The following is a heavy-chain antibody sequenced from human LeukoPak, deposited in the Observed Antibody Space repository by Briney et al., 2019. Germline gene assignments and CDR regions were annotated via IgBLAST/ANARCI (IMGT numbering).Heavy chain of an antibody. D-gene: IGHD2/OR15-2a*01. CDR2: ISGSGGST. CDR3: AKGGLFPSYFDY. CDR1: GFTFSSYA. V-gene: IGHV3-23*01. J-gene: IGHJ4*02. Sequence: GGSLRLSCAASGFTFSSYAMSWVRQAPGKGLEWVSAISGSGGSTYYADSVKGRFTISRDNSKNTLYLQMDSLRAEDTAVYYCAKGGLFPSYFDYWGQGTLVTVSS.